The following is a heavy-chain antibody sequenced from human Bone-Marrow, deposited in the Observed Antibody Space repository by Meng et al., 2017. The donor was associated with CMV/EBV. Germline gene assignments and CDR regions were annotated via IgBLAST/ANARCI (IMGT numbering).Heavy chain of an antibody. Sequence: GGSLRLSCAASGFTFSSYEMNWVRQAPGMGLEWVSYISSSGNTIYYADSVKGRFTISRDNAKNSLYLQMNSLRAEDTAVYYCARDGVGSSWYVPHYYFYGMDVWGQGTTVTVYS. CDR1: GFTFSSYE. J-gene: IGHJ6*02. D-gene: IGHD6-13*01. CDR3: ARDGVGSSWYVPHYYFYGMDV. V-gene: IGHV3-48*03. CDR2: ISSSGNTI.